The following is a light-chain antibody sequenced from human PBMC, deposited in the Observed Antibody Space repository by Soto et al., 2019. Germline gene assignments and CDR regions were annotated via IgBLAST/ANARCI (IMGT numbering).Light chain of an antibody. V-gene: IGLV4-69*01. Sequence: QSVLTQSPSVSASLGASVKLTCTLSSGHSTYAIAWHQQQPEKGPRFLMDLNSDGRHTKGDGIPDRFSGSSSGAERYLTISSLQSEDKADYYCQTWGTGFRVFGGGTKLTLL. J-gene: IGLJ3*02. CDR2: LNSDGRH. CDR3: QTWGTGFRV. CDR1: SGHSTYA.